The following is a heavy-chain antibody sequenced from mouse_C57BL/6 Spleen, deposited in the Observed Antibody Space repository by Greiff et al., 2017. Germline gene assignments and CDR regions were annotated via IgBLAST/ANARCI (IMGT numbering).Heavy chain of an antibody. CDR1: GYTFTGYW. CDR3: ARGFTTLVAGENLYFDV. Sequence: QVQLQQPGAELVRPGTSVKLSCKASGYTFTGYWMHWVKQRPGQGLEWIGVIDPSDSYTNYNQKFKGKATLTVDTSSSTAYMQLSSLTSEDSAVYYCARGFTTLVAGENLYFDVWGTGTTVTGSS. CDR2: IDPSDSYT. J-gene: IGHJ1*03. V-gene: IGHV1-59*01. D-gene: IGHD1-1*01.